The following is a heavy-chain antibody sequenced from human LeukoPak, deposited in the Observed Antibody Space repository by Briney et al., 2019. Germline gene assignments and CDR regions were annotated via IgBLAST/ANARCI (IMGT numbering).Heavy chain of an antibody. D-gene: IGHD2-2*01. CDR1: GYTFTGYY. CDR3: ASGAYCSSTSCYGPGGNWFDP. J-gene: IGHJ5*02. Sequence: ASVKVSXKASGYTFTGYYMHWVRQAPGQGLEWMGWINPNSGGTNYAQKFQGRVTMTRDTSISTAYMELSRLRSDDTAVYYCASGAYCSSTSCYGPGGNWFDPWGQGTLVTVSS. V-gene: IGHV1-2*02. CDR2: INPNSGGT.